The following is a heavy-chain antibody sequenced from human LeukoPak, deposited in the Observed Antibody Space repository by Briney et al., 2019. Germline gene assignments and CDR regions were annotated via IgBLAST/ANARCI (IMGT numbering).Heavy chain of an antibody. CDR1: GFTFSSYE. J-gene: IGHJ3*02. D-gene: IGHD6-19*01. Sequence: AGGSLRLSCAASGFTFSSYEMNWVRQAPGKGLEWVSYISSSGTTMFYADSLKGRFTISRDNAKSSLYLQMNSLRAEDTAVYYCARKGQWLVRGTFDIWGQGTVVTVSS. CDR3: ARKGQWLVRGTFDI. V-gene: IGHV3-48*03. CDR2: ISSSGTTM.